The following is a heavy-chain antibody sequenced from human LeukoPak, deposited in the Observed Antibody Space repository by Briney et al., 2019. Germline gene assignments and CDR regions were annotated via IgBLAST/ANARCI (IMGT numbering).Heavy chain of an antibody. D-gene: IGHD2-15*01. J-gene: IGHJ4*02. CDR1: AFTFTTYA. V-gene: IGHV3-30*18. CDR3: AKSAKYCSGGSCSVFAY. CDR2: ISYDGSNK. Sequence: GGSLRLSCAPSAFTFTTYAMHWVRQAPGKGLEWVAVISYDGSNKLYPDSVKGRFTISRDNSKNTLYLQMNSLRAEDTAVYFCAKSAKYCSGGSCSVFAYWGQGTLVTVSS.